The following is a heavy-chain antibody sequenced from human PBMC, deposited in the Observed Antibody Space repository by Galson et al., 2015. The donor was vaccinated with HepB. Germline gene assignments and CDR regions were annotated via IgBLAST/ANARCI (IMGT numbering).Heavy chain of an antibody. CDR3: AKDPHYFESSGTYFTPHYFDN. D-gene: IGHD3-22*01. Sequence: SLRLSCAASGFTFSSLGMSWVRQAPGKGLEWVSSISHSGRRTYYTDAVKGRFTISRDDSRDTLYPQMDSLRVEDTAVYFCAKDPHYFESSGTYFTPHYFDNWGQGTPVTVSS. V-gene: IGHV3-23*01. J-gene: IGHJ4*02. CDR2: ISHSGRRT. CDR1: GFTFSSLG.